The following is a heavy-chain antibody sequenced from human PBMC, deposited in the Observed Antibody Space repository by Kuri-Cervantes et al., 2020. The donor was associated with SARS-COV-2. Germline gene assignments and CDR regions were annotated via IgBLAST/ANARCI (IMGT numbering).Heavy chain of an antibody. Sequence: GESLKISCAASGFTFSSYAMSWVRQAPGKGLEWLSFISFDGDKTYYADSVRGRFTISRDNSENTVSLQMNSLRPEDTAVYYCARDRETTWYYGMDVWGQGTTVTVSS. D-gene: IGHD1-14*01. CDR1: GFTFSSYA. CDR3: ARDRETTWYYGMDV. J-gene: IGHJ6*02. V-gene: IGHV3-30-3*01. CDR2: ISFDGDKT.